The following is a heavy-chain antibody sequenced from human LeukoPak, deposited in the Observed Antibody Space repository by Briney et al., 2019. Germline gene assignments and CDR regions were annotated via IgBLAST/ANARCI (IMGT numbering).Heavy chain of an antibody. V-gene: IGHV4-59*08. CDR1: GGSISSYY. J-gene: IGHJ4*02. CDR3: ARYSGSYSGFDY. Sequence: SETLSLTCTVSGGSISSYYWSWIRQPPGKGLECIGYIYYSGSINYNPSLKSRVTISVDTSKNQFSLKLRSVTAADTAVYYCARYSGSYSGFDYWGQGTLVTVSS. CDR2: IYYSGSI. D-gene: IGHD1-26*01.